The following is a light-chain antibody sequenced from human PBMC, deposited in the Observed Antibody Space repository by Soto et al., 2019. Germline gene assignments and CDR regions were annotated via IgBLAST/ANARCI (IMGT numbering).Light chain of an antibody. Sequence: EIVLTQSPSNLSLSPGERATLSCGASQSVSSSYLAWYQQKPGLAPRRLIYDASRKANGLPARFSGSGSGTDFTLTSIRLEPEDFAGYYCEQYGNSPYILGEGTKLEIK. CDR2: DAS. J-gene: IGKJ2*01. CDR1: QSVSSSY. V-gene: IGKV3D-20*01. CDR3: EQYGNSPYI.